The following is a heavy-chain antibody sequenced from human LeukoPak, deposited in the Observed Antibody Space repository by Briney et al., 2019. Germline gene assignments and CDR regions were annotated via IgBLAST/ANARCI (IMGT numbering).Heavy chain of an antibody. V-gene: IGHV4-39*01. CDR3: TRHTGYISGQYSNYEDS. CDR1: GGSITNTKYY. Sequence: KPSETLSRTCTLSGGSITNTKYYWGWIRQLPGKGLEWIGSIYYTGSTYYNPSLKSRFTISVDTSKNQFSLKLRSVTAADTALYYCTRHTGYISGQYSNYEDSWGQGTLVTVSS. D-gene: IGHD4-11*01. CDR2: IYYTGST. J-gene: IGHJ4*02.